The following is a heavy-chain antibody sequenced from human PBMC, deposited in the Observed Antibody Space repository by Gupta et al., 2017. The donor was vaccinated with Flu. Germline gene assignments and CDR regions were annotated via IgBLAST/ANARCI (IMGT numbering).Heavy chain of an antibody. CDR2: INSPGTTI. Sequence: EVQLVESGGGLVQPGGSLELPCAASGFTFINYEFNWVRQAPGKGLEWLSYINSPGTTIDYADSVKGRFTISRDNAKNSLSLQMNSLRAEDTAVYYCARDRSLYSTGIDYWGQGTLVTVSS. CDR1: GFTFINYE. V-gene: IGHV3-48*03. D-gene: IGHD4-4*01. CDR3: ARDRSLYSTGIDY. J-gene: IGHJ4*02.